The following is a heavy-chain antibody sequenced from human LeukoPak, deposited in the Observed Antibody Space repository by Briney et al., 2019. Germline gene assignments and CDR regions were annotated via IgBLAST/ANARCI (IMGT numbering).Heavy chain of an antibody. V-gene: IGHV3-48*03. J-gene: IGHJ4*02. CDR3: ARTFDF. CDR1: GFTFSSFD. Sequence: GGSLRLSCAASGFTFSSFDMNWVRQAPGKGLEWVSFISGRDNSIYYADSVKGRFTISRDNAKNSVYLQMNSLGAEDTAVYYCARTFDFWGQGALVTVSS. CDR2: ISGRDNSI.